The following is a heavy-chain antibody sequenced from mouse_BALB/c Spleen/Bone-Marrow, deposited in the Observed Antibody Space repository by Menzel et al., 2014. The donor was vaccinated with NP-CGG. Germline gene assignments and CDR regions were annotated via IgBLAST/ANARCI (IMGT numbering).Heavy chain of an antibody. J-gene: IGHJ4*01. V-gene: IGHV1S34*01. CDR2: ISCYNGAT. D-gene: IGHD2-4*01. CDR3: ARKRDYEYAMDY. CDR1: GYSFTGYY. Sequence: PVKTGASVRISCKASGYSFTGYYMHWVKQSHGKSLEWIGYISCYNGATSYNQKFKGTATFTVDTSSSTAYMQFNSLTSEDSAVYYCARKRDYEYAMDYWGQGTSVTVSS.